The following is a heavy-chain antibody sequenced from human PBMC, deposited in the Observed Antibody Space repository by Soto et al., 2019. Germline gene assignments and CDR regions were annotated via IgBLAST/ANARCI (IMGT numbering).Heavy chain of an antibody. Sequence: SVKVSCKASGGTFSSYAISWVRQAPGQGLEWMGGIIPIFGTVNYAQKFQGRVTITADDSTSTAYMELSSLRSDDTPVYYCASMVAAKWYFDYWRQGPLVTVSS. CDR1: GGTFSSYA. J-gene: IGHJ4*02. CDR2: IIPIFGTV. D-gene: IGHD5-12*01. CDR3: ASMVAAKWYFDY. V-gene: IGHV1-69*13.